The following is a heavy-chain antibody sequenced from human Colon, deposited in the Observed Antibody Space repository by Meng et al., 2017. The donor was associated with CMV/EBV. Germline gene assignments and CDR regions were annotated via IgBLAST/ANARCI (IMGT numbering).Heavy chain of an antibody. D-gene: IGHD5-12*01. J-gene: IGHJ4*02. V-gene: IGHV4-39*07. CDR2: IDYSGST. Sequence: SETLSLTCTVSGGSISTSSYFWGWIRQPPGKGLEWIATIDYSGSTDYNPSLQRRVTMSVDTSKNQFSLNATSVTAADTAVYYCMSRAYSQGQDFWGQGMLVTVSS. CDR1: GGSISTSSYF. CDR3: MSRAYSQGQDF.